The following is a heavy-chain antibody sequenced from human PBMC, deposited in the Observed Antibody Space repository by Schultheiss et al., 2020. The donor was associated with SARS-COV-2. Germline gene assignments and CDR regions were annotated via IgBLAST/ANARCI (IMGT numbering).Heavy chain of an antibody. J-gene: IGHJ5*02. CDR1: GFTFSSYS. Sequence: GESLKISCAASGFTFSSYSMNWVRQAPGKGLEWVSSISSSSSYIYYADSVKGRFTISRDNAKNSLYLQMNSLRAEDTAVYYCATDLFSGVHWFDPWGQGTLVTVSS. V-gene: IGHV3-21*01. CDR2: ISSSSSYI. CDR3: ATDLFSGVHWFDP. D-gene: IGHD2-8*02.